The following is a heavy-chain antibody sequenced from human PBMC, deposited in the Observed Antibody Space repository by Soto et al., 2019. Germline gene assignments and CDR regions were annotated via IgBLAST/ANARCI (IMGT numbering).Heavy chain of an antibody. Sequence: PWETLSLTCAVSGYSISTSYSWAWIRQPPGKGLEWIGRMSYSGSTSYNPSLKSRGTISANTSKNQFSLKLTSVTAADTAVYYCARGCTTGTTYCGLETWGQGTTVT. D-gene: IGHD1-1*01. V-gene: IGHV4-38-2*01. CDR1: GYSISTSYS. CDR2: MSYSGST. CDR3: ARGCTTGTTYCGLET. J-gene: IGHJ6*02.